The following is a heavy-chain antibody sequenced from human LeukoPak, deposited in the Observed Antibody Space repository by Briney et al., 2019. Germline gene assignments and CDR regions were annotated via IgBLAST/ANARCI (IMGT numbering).Heavy chain of an antibody. J-gene: IGHJ4*02. Sequence: HPGGSLRLSCAASRFTFSSYDMSWVRLAPGKGLEWLSGISGSGTRTYYADPAKGRFTISRDNSKNTLYLQMHSLRAEDTAVYYCAKKATYYYGSGSQAYYFDYWGQGTLVTVSS. CDR2: ISGSGTRT. CDR1: RFTFSSYD. CDR3: AKKATYYYGSGSQAYYFDY. V-gene: IGHV3-23*01. D-gene: IGHD3-10*01.